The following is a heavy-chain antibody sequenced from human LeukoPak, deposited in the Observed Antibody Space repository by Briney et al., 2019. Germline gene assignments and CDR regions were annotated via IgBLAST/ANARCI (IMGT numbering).Heavy chain of an antibody. J-gene: IGHJ3*02. V-gene: IGHV3-7*04. CDR1: GFTFSNYW. CDR3: ARESDSSGFGAFDI. Sequence: PGGSLRLSCAASGFTFSNYWMSWVRQPPGKGLEWVANINQDGSEKYYVDSVKGRFTISRDNAKNSLYLQMNSLRAEDTAVYYCARESDSSGFGAFDIWGQGTMVTVSS. D-gene: IGHD3-22*01. CDR2: INQDGSEK.